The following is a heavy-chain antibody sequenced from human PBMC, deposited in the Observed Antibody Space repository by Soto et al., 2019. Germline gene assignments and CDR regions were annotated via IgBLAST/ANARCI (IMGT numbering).Heavy chain of an antibody. D-gene: IGHD5-18*01. CDR2: IDWDDDK. CDR1: GFSLSTSGMC. CDR3: ARSSTCNFGSSNWFDP. Sequence: QSGPTLVNPTQTLTLTCTFSGFSLSTSGMCVSWIRQPPGKALEWLALIDWDDDKYYSTSLKTRLTISKDTSKNQVVLTMTNMDPVDTATYYCARSSTCNFGSSNWFDPWGQGTLVTVSS. V-gene: IGHV2-70*01. J-gene: IGHJ5*02.